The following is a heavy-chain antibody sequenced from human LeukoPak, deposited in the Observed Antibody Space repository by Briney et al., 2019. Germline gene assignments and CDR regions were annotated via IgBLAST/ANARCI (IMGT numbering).Heavy chain of an antibody. D-gene: IGHD2-15*01. CDR3: ARDTCNGGRCFNWFDP. Sequence: ASVKVSCKASGYTFTDYYMHWVRQAPGQGLEWMGWINPNGGGTSYAQNFQGRVTMTRDTSISTAYMELSSLRSDDTAVYYCARDTCNGGRCFNWFDPWGQGTLVTVSS. J-gene: IGHJ5*02. CDR2: INPNGGGT. V-gene: IGHV1-2*02. CDR1: GYTFTDYY.